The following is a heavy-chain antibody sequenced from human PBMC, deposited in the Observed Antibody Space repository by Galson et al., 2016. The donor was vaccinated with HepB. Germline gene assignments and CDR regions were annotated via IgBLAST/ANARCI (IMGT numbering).Heavy chain of an antibody. V-gene: IGHV5-51*01. CDR1: GYSFSDHW. D-gene: IGHD2-2*01. J-gene: IGHJ5*02. CDR3: ARLVRYCSNSTTCYPQGPANWFDP. CDR2: IWPSDSDT. Sequence: QSGAEVKKPGESLKISCQGSGYSFSDHWIAWVRQMPGKGLEWMGIIWPSDSDTRYSPSFQGHVTISADESISTAYLQWTSLKASDTAIYYCARLVRYCSNSTTCYPQGPANWFDPWGQGTLVFVSS.